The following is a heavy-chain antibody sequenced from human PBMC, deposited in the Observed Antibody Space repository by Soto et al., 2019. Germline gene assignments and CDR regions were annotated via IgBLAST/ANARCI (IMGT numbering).Heavy chain of an antibody. Sequence: GGSLRLSCAASGFTFSSYAMHWVRQAPGKGLEWVAVISYDGSNKYYADSVKGRFTISRDNSKNTLYLQMNSLRAEDTAVYYCARDKPSITIYSDPDAFDIWGQGTMVTVSS. CDR3: ARDKPSITIYSDPDAFDI. CDR2: ISYDGSNK. J-gene: IGHJ3*02. CDR1: GFTFSSYA. V-gene: IGHV3-30-3*01. D-gene: IGHD3-3*01.